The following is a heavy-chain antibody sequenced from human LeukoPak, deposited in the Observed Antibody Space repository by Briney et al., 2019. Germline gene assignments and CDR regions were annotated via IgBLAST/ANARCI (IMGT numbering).Heavy chain of an antibody. V-gene: IGHV3-30-3*01. CDR1: GFTFSSYA. CDR2: ISYDGSNN. J-gene: IGHJ4*02. Sequence: GRSLRLYCAASGFTFSSYAMHWVRQAPGKGLEWVAVISYDGSNNYYADSVKGRFTISRDNSKNTLYLQMHSLRAEDTTVYYCARDKVSGSSGWYYFDYWGQGTLVTVSS. D-gene: IGHD6-19*01. CDR3: ARDKVSGSSGWYYFDY.